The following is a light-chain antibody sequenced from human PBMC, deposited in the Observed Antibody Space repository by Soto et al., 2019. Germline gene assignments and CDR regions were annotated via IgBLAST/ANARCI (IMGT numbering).Light chain of an antibody. V-gene: IGKV1-39*01. CDR3: QKSYSNPLT. CDR1: QSISSY. Sequence: DIQMTHSQSSLSASVLYIVTITCRASQSISSYLNWYQQKPGKAPKLLIYAASSLQSGVPSRFSGSGSGADFTLTFSSLQPEDFATYYCQKSYSNPLTFGGGTKVDIK. J-gene: IGKJ4*01. CDR2: AAS.